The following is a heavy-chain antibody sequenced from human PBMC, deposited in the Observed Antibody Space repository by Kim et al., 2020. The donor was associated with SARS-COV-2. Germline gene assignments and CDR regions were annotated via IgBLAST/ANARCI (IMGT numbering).Heavy chain of an antibody. V-gene: IGHV4-59*13. Sequence: SETLSLTCTVSGGSISSYYWSWIRQPPGKGLEWIGYIYYSGSTNYNPSLKSRVTISVDTSKNQFSLKLSSVTAADTAVYYCARVLGGSYFYFDYWGQGTLVTVSS. CDR1: GGSISSYY. CDR3: ARVLGGSYFYFDY. D-gene: IGHD1-26*01. J-gene: IGHJ4*02. CDR2: IYYSGST.